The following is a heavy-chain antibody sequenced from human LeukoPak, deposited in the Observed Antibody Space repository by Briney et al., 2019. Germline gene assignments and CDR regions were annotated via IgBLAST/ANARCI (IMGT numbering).Heavy chain of an antibody. D-gene: IGHD1-26*01. Sequence: SETLSLTCTVSGASVGSAGYYWSWIRQPPGGRLEWIGYIYYISNTNYNPSLKSRVTMSVDPSKNQFSLKLNSVTAADTAVYYCARTQSQSGSYRYYFGYWGQGTLVTVSP. J-gene: IGHJ4*02. V-gene: IGHV4-61*08. CDR2: IYYISNT. CDR3: ARTQSQSGSYRYYFGY. CDR1: GASVGSAGYY.